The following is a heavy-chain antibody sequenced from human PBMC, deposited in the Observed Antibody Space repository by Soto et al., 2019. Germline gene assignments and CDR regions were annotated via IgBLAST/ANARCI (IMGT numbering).Heavy chain of an antibody. J-gene: IGHJ6*02. D-gene: IGHD3-10*01. CDR2: ISPFNGNT. Sequence: ASVKVSCKGSGYTFTTYGITWVRQAPGQGLEWMGWISPFNGNTNYGQTLKGRVTLTTDTSTSTVYMELRSLRSDDTAVFYCARDQSFDRSYYYRIDAWGQGTTVTVSS. CDR3: ARDQSFDRSYYYRIDA. V-gene: IGHV1-18*01. CDR1: GYTFTTYG.